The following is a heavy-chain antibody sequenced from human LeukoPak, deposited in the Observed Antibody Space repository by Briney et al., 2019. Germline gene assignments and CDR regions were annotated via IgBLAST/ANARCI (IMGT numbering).Heavy chain of an antibody. CDR1: GFTFSSYA. CDR2: ISGSGGST. J-gene: IGHJ6*03. CDR3: AREAPAYGSGSYYSYYYYMDV. V-gene: IGHV3-23*01. Sequence: PGGSLRLSCAASGFTFSSYAMSWVRQAPGKGLEWVSAISGSGGSTYYADSVKGRFTISRDNSKNTLYLQMNSLRAEDTAVYYCAREAPAYGSGSYYSYYYYMDVWGKGTTVTVSS. D-gene: IGHD3-10*01.